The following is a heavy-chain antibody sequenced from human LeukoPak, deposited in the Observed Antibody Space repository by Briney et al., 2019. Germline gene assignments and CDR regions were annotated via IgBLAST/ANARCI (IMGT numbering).Heavy chain of an antibody. CDR3: ARETPRRGETRDGYR. Sequence: SGGSLRLSCAASGFTFSSYSMNWVRQAPGEGLEWVSSISSSSYIYYADSVKGRFTISRDNAKNSLYLQMNSLRAEDTAVYYCARETPRRGETRDGYRWGQGTVVTVSS. J-gene: IGHJ4*02. CDR1: GFTFSSYS. D-gene: IGHD5-24*01. V-gene: IGHV3-21*01. CDR2: ISSSSYI.